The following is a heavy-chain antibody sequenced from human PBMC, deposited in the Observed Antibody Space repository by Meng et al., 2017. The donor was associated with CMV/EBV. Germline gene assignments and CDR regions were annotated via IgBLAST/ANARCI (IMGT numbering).Heavy chain of an antibody. CDR1: GGSISSGGYY. J-gene: IGHJ4*02. CDR2: IYYSGST. V-gene: IGHV4-31*03. D-gene: IGHD3-3*01. CDR3: ARAVGGYYDFWSGYYGGGSYFDY. Sequence: SETLSLTCTVSGGSISSGGYYWSWIRQHPGKGLEWIGYIYYSGSTYYNPSLKSRVTISVDTSKNQFPLKLSSVTAADTAVYYCARAVGGYYDFWSGYYGGGSYFDYWGQGTLVTVSS.